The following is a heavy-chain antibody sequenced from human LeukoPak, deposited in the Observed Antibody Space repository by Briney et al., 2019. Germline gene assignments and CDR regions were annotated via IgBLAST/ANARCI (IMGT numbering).Heavy chain of an antibody. CDR1: GGSFSGYY. D-gene: IGHD2-21*02. CDR2: INHSGST. J-gene: IGHJ6*02. V-gene: IGHV4-34*01. Sequence: SETLSLTCAVYGGSFSGYYWSWIRQPPGKGLEWIGEINHSGSTNYNPSLKSRVTISVDTSKNQFSLKLSSVTAADTAVYYCARGIVVVTAIPNYYYYGMDVWGQGTRSPSP. CDR3: ARGIVVVTAIPNYYYYGMDV.